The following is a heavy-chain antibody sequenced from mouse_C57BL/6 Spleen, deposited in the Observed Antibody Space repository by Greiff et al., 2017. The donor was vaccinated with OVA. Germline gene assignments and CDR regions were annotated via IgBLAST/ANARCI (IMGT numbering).Heavy chain of an antibody. J-gene: IGHJ2*01. V-gene: IGHV1-20*01. CDR2: INPYNGDT. CDR3: ARVGLRLHCDY. Sequence: EVQLQQSGPELVKPGDSVKISCKASGYSFTGYFMNWVMQSHGKSLEWIGRINPYNGDTFYNQKFKGKATLTVDKSSSTAHMELRSLTSEDSAVYYCARVGLRLHCDYWGQGTTLTVSS. CDR1: GYSFTGYF. D-gene: IGHD3-2*02.